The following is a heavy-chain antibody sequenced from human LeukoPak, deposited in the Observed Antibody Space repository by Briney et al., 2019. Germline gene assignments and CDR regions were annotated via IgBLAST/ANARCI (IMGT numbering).Heavy chain of an antibody. Sequence: PGGSLRLSCAASGFTFSSYAMSWVRQAPGKGLEWVSAISGSGGSTYYADSVKGRFTISRDNSKNTLYLQMNSLRAEDTAVYYCAKDRREYSHGPSNMDVWGKGTTVTVSS. J-gene: IGHJ6*03. CDR2: ISGSGGST. CDR1: GFTFSSYA. CDR3: AKDRREYSHGPSNMDV. D-gene: IGHD5-18*01. V-gene: IGHV3-23*01.